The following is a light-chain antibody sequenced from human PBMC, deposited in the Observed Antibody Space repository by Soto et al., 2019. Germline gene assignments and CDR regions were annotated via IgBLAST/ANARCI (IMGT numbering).Light chain of an antibody. J-gene: IGKJ1*01. V-gene: IGKV3D-20*02. CDR3: QQYNNWPS. CDR1: QSVRSGY. CDR2: DAS. Sequence: EIVLTQSPGTLSLSPGERDPLSCRASQSVRSGYFAWYQQKPGQAPRLLIYDASNRATGIPARFSGSGSGTDFTLTISSLEPEDFAVYYCQQYNNWPSFGQGTKVDIK.